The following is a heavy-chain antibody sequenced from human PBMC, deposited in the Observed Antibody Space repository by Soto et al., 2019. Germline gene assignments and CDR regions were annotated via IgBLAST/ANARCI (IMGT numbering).Heavy chain of an antibody. CDR1: GITFSTYA. J-gene: IGHJ4*02. CDR3: ARAVAVPADFDY. Sequence: EASVKVSCKASGITFSTYAIHWVRQAPGQRLEWMGWINTGNGNTRYSQKFQGRVTITRDTSASTAYMELSSLRSEDTAVYYCARAVAVPADFDYWGQGTLVTVSS. CDR2: INTGNGNT. V-gene: IGHV1-3*04. D-gene: IGHD6-19*01.